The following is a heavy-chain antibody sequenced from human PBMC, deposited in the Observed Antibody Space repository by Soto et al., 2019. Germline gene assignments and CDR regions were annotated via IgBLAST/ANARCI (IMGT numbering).Heavy chain of an antibody. Sequence: SETLSLTCTFSVASLSRGGYYCSWIRQHPGKGLEWIGYIYYRGHTYNNPSLDSRVTISVDTSENQFSLKLSSVTAADTAVYYCARERNVAAVTSHFDYRGQGTLVTV. V-gene: IGHV4-31*03. CDR1: VASLSRGGYY. CDR3: ARERNVAAVTSHFDY. D-gene: IGHD4-4*01. CDR2: IYYRGHT. J-gene: IGHJ4*02.